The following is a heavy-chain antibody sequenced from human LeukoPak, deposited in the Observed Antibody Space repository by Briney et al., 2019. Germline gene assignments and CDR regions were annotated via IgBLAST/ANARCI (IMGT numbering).Heavy chain of an antibody. CDR1: SGSISSYY. J-gene: IGHJ6*02. V-gene: IGHV4-59*01. CDR2: IYYSGST. CDR3: ARHGGRYHYAMDV. D-gene: IGHD1-26*01. Sequence: SETLSLTCTVSSGSISSYYWSWIRQPPGKGLEWIGYIYYSGSTNYNPSLKSRVTISVDTSKNQFSLKLTSVTAADTAVYYCARHGGRYHYAMDVWGQGTTVTVSS.